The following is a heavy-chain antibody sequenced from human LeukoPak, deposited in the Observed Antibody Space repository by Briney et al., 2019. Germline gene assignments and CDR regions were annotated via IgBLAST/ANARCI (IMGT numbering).Heavy chain of an antibody. Sequence: ASVKVSCKASGYTFSGYYMHWVRQAPGQGLEWMGWINPNSGGTNYAQKFQGRVTMTRVTSISTAYMELSRLRSDDTAVYYCARGYPLSTTAAGTYFQHWGQGTLVTVSS. CDR3: ARGYPLSTTAAGTYFQH. D-gene: IGHD6-13*01. V-gene: IGHV1-2*02. CDR2: INPNSGGT. J-gene: IGHJ1*01. CDR1: GYTFSGYY.